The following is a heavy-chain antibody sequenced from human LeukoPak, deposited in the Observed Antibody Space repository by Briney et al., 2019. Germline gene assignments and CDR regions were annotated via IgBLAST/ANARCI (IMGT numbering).Heavy chain of an antibody. CDR1: GFTFSSYG. V-gene: IGHV3-21*01. D-gene: IGHD2-15*01. CDR2: ISSSSSYI. Sequence: GGSLRLSCAASGFTFSSYGMHWVRQAPGKGLEWVSSISSSSSYIYYADSVKGRFTISRDNAKNSLYLQMNSLRAEDTAVYYCARDKVVAAKASDYWGQGTLVTVS. CDR3: ARDKVVAAKASDY. J-gene: IGHJ4*02.